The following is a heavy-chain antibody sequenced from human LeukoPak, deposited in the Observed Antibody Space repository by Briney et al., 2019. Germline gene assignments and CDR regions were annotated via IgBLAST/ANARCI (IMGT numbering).Heavy chain of an antibody. J-gene: IGHJ6*01. CDR1: GFTFSSYW. CDR2: IKQDGSEK. D-gene: IGHD3-9*01. V-gene: IGHV3-7*03. CDR3: ARDMYYDILTGYYYYYGMDV. Sequence: GGSLRLSCAASGFTFSSYWMSWVRQAPGKGLEWVANIKQDGSEKYYVDSVKGRFTISRDNAKNSLYLQMNSLRAEDTAVYYCARDMYYDILTGYYYYYGMDVWGKGPRSPFPQ.